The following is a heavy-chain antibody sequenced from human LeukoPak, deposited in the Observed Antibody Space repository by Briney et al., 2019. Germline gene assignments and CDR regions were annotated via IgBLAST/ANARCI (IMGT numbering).Heavy chain of an antibody. CDR2: INPNSGGT. CDR1: GYTFTCNY. CDR3: ASSWYYCDSSGYYYAGIRWFVP. V-gene: IGHV1-2*02. D-gene: IGHD3-22*01. J-gene: IGHJ5*02. Sequence: ASVKVSFKASGYTFTCNYMDWVRQAPGQGLEWMGWINPNSGGTNYAQKFQGRVTMTRDTSISTAYMELRRLRSDDTAVYYCASSWYYCDSSGYYYAGIRWFVPWGQGTLVTVSS.